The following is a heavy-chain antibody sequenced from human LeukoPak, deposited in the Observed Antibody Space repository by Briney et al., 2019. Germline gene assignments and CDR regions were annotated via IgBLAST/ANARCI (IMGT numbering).Heavy chain of an antibody. V-gene: IGHV3-21*01. CDR1: GFTFSSYS. J-gene: IGHJ4*02. CDR2: ISSSSYI. Sequence: GGSLRLSCAASGFTFSSYSMNWVRQAPGKGLEWVSSISSSSYIYYADSVKGRFTISRDNAKNSLYLQMNSLGAEDTAVYYCARDPGGPLSREVTHDYWGQGTLLTVSS. CDR3: ARDPGGPLSREVTHDY. D-gene: IGHD2/OR15-2a*01.